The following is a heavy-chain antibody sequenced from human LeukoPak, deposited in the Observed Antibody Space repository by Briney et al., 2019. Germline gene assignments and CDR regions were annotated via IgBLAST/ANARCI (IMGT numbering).Heavy chain of an antibody. J-gene: IGHJ4*02. CDR2: LDSGGRT. D-gene: IGHD2-2*02. V-gene: IGHV3-53*01. CDR1: GFTVSSNY. Sequence: GGSLRLSCAASGFTVSSNYMSWVRQAPGKGLEWVSILDSGGRTYYADTVKGRFTISRDNSKNTLYLQMNSLRAGDTAIYYCARDQLGGYCGSSRCYTSFNSWGQGTLVTVSS. CDR3: ARDQLGGYCGSSRCYTSFNS.